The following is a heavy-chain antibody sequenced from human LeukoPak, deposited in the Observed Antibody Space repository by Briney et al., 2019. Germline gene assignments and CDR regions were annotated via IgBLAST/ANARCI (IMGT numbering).Heavy chain of an antibody. J-gene: IGHJ4*02. CDR2: TYYSGST. D-gene: IGHD4-17*01. CDR3: ARGFRVTNFDY. V-gene: IGHV4-31*03. Sequence: SETLSLTCTVSGGSISSGGYYWSWIRQHPGKGLEWIGYTYYSGSTYYNPSLKSRVTISVDTSKNQFSLKLSSVTAADTAVYYCARGFRVTNFDYWGQGTLVTVSS. CDR1: GGSISSGGYY.